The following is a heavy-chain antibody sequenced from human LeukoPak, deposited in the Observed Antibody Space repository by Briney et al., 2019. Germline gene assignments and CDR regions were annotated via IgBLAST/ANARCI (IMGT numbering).Heavy chain of an antibody. V-gene: IGHV4-61*01. CDR2: IYYSGST. D-gene: IGHD3-22*01. CDR3: ARVPTYYYDSSGYYYFDY. Sequence: PSETLSLTCTVSGGSVSSGSYYWSWIQQPPGKGLEWIGYIYYSGSTNYNPSLKSRVTISVDTSKNQFSLKLSSVTAADTAVYYCARVPTYYYDSSGYYYFDYWGQGTLVTVSS. CDR1: GGSVSSGSYY. J-gene: IGHJ4*02.